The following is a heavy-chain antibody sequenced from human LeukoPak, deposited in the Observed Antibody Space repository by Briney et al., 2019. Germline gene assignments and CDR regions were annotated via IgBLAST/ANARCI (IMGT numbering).Heavy chain of an antibody. V-gene: IGHV4-34*01. CDR3: ARRLWHVYGDYFVQGPNIWFDP. J-gene: IGHJ5*02. D-gene: IGHD4-17*01. Sequence: SETLSLTCAVYGGSFSGYYWNWIRQPPGKGLEWIGEISHSGSTNYHPSLMSRVTISVDTSKNQFSLKLSSVTAADTAVYYCARRLWHVYGDYFVQGPNIWFDPWGQGTLVTVSS. CDR2: ISHSGST. CDR1: GGSFSGYY.